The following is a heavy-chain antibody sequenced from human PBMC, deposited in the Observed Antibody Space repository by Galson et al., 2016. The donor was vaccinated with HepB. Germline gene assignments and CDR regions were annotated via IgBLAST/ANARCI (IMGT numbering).Heavy chain of an antibody. J-gene: IGHJ3*02. CDR2: ISAYNGNI. Sequence: SCKASGYTFTSYGFSWVRQAPGQGLEWIGWISAYNGNINYAQKFQGRVTMTTDTSTSTAYMELRSLRSDDTAVYYCARRSGWTNDAFDIWGHGTMVTVSS. CDR3: ARRSGWTNDAFDI. D-gene: IGHD6-19*01. V-gene: IGHV1-18*01. CDR1: GYTFTSYG.